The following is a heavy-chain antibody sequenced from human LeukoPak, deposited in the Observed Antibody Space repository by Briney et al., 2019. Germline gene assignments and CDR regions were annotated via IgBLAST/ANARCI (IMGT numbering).Heavy chain of an antibody. CDR2: ISYDGSNK. D-gene: IGHD3-22*01. Sequence: GRSLRLSCAASGFTFSSYAMHWVRQAPGKGLEWVAVISYDGSNKYYADSVKGLFTISRDNSKNTLYLQMNSLRAEDTAVYYCARNGESSGYLTDFDYWGQGTLVTVSS. V-gene: IGHV3-30-3*01. J-gene: IGHJ4*02. CDR1: GFTFSSYA. CDR3: ARNGESSGYLTDFDY.